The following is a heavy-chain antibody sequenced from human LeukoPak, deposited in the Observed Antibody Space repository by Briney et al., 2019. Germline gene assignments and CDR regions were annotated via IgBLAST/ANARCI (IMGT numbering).Heavy chain of an antibody. Sequence: SETLSLTCTVSGGSISSGSSFWGWIRQPPGKGLEWIGSIYYSGSTYYNPSLKSRLTISVDTSKNQFSLKLSSVTAADTAVYYCARGKALSGTYYYYFDYWGQGTLVTVSS. J-gene: IGHJ4*02. CDR3: ARGKALSGTYYYYFDY. CDR2: IYYSGST. V-gene: IGHV4-39*07. CDR1: GGSISSGSSF. D-gene: IGHD1-26*01.